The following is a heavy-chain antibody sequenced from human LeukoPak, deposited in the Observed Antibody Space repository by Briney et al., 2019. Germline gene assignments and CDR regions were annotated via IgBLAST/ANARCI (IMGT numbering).Heavy chain of an antibody. CDR2: ISYDGSNK. Sequence: GGSLRLSCAASGFTFSSYGMHWVRQAPGKGLEWVAVISYDGSNKYYADSVKGRFTISRDNSKNTLYLQMNSLRAEDTAVYYCAKGGGGPYYYGSSGFDYWGQGTLVTVSS. V-gene: IGHV3-30*18. D-gene: IGHD3-22*01. CDR1: GFTFSSYG. J-gene: IGHJ4*02. CDR3: AKGGGGPYYYGSSGFDY.